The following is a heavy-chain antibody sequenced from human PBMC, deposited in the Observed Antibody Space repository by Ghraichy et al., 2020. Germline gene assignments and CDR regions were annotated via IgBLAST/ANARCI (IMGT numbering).Heavy chain of an antibody. CDR3: AGYYYATSGYVFGSGN. CDR2: ISGSGHNT. Sequence: GSLRLPCAVSGFTFSKYAMSWVRQAPGKGLEWVPGISGSGHNTYYADSVKGRFTIFRDNSKNTLYLQMNSLRDEDTAVYYCAGYYYATSGYVFGSGNWGQGTLVIVSS. D-gene: IGHD3-22*01. J-gene: IGHJ4*02. V-gene: IGHV3-23*01. CDR1: GFTFSKYA.